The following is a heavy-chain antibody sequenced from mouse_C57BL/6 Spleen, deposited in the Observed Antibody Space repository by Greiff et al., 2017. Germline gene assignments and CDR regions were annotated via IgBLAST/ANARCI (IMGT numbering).Heavy chain of an antibody. CDR2: IDPETGGT. J-gene: IGHJ4*01. V-gene: IGHV1-15*01. Sequence: VKLQESGAELVRPGASVTLSCKASGYTFTDYEMHWVKQTPVHGLEWIGAIDPETGGTAYNQTFKGKAILTADKSSSTAYMWLRSLTSEDSAVYYCTRERYGNYEDAMDYWGQGTSVTVSS. CDR3: TRERYGNYEDAMDY. D-gene: IGHD2-1*01. CDR1: GYTFTDYE.